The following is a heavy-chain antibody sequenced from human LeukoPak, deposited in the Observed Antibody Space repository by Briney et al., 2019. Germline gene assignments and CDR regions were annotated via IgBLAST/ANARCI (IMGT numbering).Heavy chain of an antibody. J-gene: IGHJ6*03. V-gene: IGHV1-3*03. CDR2: INAGNGNT. D-gene: IGHD5-18*01. CDR3: ARESGYSYGNWGYYYYYMDV. Sequence: ASVKVSCKASGYTFTSYAMHWVRQAPGQRLEWMGWINAGNGNTKYSQEFQGRVTITRDTSASTAYMELSSLRSEDMAVYYCARESGYSYGNWGYYYYYMDVWGKGTTVTVSS. CDR1: GYTFTSYA.